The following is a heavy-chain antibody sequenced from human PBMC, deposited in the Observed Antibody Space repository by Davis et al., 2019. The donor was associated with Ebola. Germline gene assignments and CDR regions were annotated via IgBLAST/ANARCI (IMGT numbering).Heavy chain of an antibody. Sequence: AASVKVSCKASGYGFDGHYMHWVRQAPGHGLEWMGRIHPISGDTDFAPKFQGRVTMTRDTSISTAYMKLNRLRSDDTAVYYCARAQFPTTSDHWGQGTLVTVSS. V-gene: IGHV1-2*06. CDR2: IHPISGDT. D-gene: IGHD1-1*01. J-gene: IGHJ4*02. CDR3: ARAQFPTTSDH. CDR1: GYGFDGHY.